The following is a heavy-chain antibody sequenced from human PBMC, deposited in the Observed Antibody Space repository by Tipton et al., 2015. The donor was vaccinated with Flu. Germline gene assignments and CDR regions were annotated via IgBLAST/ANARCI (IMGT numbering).Heavy chain of an antibody. Sequence: TLSLTCTVSGGSMSGYSWSWIRQPPGKGLEWIGGLYYSGSTYYNPSLKSRVATSVDTSKSQFSLKLRSVTAADTAVYYCARLSYYDVDLKNFYFDHWGQGALVTVSS. D-gene: IGHD3-10*02. V-gene: IGHV4-59*05. CDR1: GGSMSGYS. CDR3: ARLSYYDVDLKNFYFDH. J-gene: IGHJ4*02. CDR2: LYYSGST.